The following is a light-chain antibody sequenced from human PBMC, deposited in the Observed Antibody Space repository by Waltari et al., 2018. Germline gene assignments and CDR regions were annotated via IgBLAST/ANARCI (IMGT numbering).Light chain of an antibody. V-gene: IGKV3-11*01. CDR1: QSVSSY. CDR2: DAS. J-gene: IGKJ4*01. CDR3: QQRSNWPLT. Sequence: EIVLTQSPATLSLSPGERATLSCRASQSVSSYLAWYQQKPGQAPRLLIDDASNRATGIPARFSCSVSGTDFTLTISSLEPEDFAVYYWQQRSNWPLTFGGGTKVEIK.